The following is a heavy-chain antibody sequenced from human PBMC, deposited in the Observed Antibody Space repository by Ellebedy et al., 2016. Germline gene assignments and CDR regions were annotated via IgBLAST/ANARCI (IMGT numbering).Heavy chain of an antibody. V-gene: IGHV1-18*01. Sequence: ASVKVSCXASGYSFTGYDIAWLRQAPGQGLEWMGWIRGYNGHTNYAQSLQGSVTMSTDTSTSTAYMELRSLRSDDTAVYYCARVFDSGYDSAYFDNWGQGTLVTASS. D-gene: IGHD5-12*01. CDR1: GYSFTGYD. CDR3: ARVFDSGYDSAYFDN. J-gene: IGHJ4*02. CDR2: IRGYNGHT.